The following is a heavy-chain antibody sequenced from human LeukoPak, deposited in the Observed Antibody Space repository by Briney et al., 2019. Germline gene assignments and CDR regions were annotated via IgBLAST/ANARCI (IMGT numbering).Heavy chain of an antibody. CDR1: GFTFNNYA. D-gene: IGHD2-21*01. CDR3: AKEDCGNTNCYSPLDF. Sequence: PGGSLRLSCVASGFTFNNYAMSWVRLAPGKGLEWVAVVGAGGAETHYADAVKGRFTITRDNSKNTLYLQLNSLSAEDTAIYHCAKEDCGNTNCYSPLDFWGQGTQVTVSS. CDR2: VGAGGAET. V-gene: IGHV3-23*01. J-gene: IGHJ4*02.